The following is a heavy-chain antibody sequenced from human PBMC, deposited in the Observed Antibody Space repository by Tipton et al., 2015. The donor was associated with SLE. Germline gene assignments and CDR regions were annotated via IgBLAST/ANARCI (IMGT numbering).Heavy chain of an antibody. J-gene: IGHJ4*02. CDR1: GGSISSGGYY. V-gene: IGHV4-31*03. D-gene: IGHD5-12*01. CDR2: IYYSGST. CDR3: ARKMGGWLRQGGYDY. Sequence: TLSLTCTVSGGSISSGGYYWSWIRQHPGKGLEWIGYIYYSGSTYYNPSLKSRVTISVDTSKNQFSLKLSSVTAADTAVYYCARKMGGWLRQGGYDYWGQGTLVTVSS.